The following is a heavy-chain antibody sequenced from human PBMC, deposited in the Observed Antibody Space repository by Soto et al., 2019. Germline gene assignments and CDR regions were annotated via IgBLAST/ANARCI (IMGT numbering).Heavy chain of an antibody. D-gene: IGHD1-26*01. CDR1: GFTFSSYS. CDR3: ARDPSDLWEPDQYFPH. CDR2: IISSSRHI. Sequence: EVQLVESGGGLVKPGGSLTLSCAASGFTFSSYSMNWVRQAPGKGLEWVSSIISSSRHIYYADSVKGRFTISRDNAKNSLYLQMNSLRAEDTAMYFCARDPSDLWEPDQYFPHWGQGTLVAVSS. V-gene: IGHV3-21*01. J-gene: IGHJ1*01.